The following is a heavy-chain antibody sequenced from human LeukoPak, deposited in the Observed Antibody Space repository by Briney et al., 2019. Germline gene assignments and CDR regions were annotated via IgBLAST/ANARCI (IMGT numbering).Heavy chain of an antibody. Sequence: ASVKVSCKASGYTFTSYGISWVRQAPGQGLEWMGWISAYNGGTNYAQNLQGRVTMTTDTSTSTAYMDLRSLRSDDTAVYYCAREYSFGRFDYWGQGTLVTVSS. CDR2: ISAYNGGT. J-gene: IGHJ4*02. CDR3: AREYSFGRFDY. V-gene: IGHV1-18*01. CDR1: GYTFTSYG. D-gene: IGHD6-13*01.